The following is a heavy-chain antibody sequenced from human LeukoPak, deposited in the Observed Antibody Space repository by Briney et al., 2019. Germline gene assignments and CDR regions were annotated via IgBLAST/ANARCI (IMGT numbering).Heavy chain of an antibody. CDR3: ARVASSGWYGLDY. V-gene: IGHV3-66*01. J-gene: IGHJ4*02. D-gene: IGHD6-19*01. CDR2: IYSGGSA. Sequence: GGSLRLSCAASGFTVSSNYMSWVRQAPGKGLEWVSVIYSGGSAYYADSVKGRFTISRGNSKNTLYLQMNSLRAEDTAVYYCARVASSGWYGLDYWGQGTLVTVSS. CDR1: GFTVSSNY.